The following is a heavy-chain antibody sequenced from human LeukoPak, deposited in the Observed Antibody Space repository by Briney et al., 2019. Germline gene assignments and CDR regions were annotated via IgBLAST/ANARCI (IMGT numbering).Heavy chain of an antibody. D-gene: IGHD1-26*01. J-gene: IGHJ4*02. V-gene: IGHV3-48*03. CDR1: GFTFSSHE. Sequence: PGGSLRLSCAASGFTFSSHEMNWVRQAPGKGLEWVSYISSSGSTIYYADSVKGRFTISRDNAKNSLYLQMNSLRAEDTAVYYCARVGSMGAFDYWGQGTLVTVSS. CDR2: ISSSGSTI. CDR3: ARVGSMGAFDY.